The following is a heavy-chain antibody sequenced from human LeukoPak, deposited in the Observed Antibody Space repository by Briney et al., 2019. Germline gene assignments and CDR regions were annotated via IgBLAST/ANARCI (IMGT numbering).Heavy chain of an antibody. CDR2: IRSKAYGGTT. Sequence: GGPLRLSCTASGFTFGDYAMSWFRQAPGKGLEWVGFIRSKAYGGTTEYAASVKGRFTISRDDSKSIAYLQMNSLKTEDTAVYYCTRDPTYYYDSSGYYLAGNWGQGTLVTVSS. D-gene: IGHD3-22*01. V-gene: IGHV3-49*03. CDR1: GFTFGDYA. CDR3: TRDPTYYYDSSGYYLAGN. J-gene: IGHJ4*02.